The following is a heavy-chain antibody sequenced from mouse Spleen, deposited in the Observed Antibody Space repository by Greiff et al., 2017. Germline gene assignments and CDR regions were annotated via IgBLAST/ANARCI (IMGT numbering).Heavy chain of an antibody. CDR1: GFTFSSYA. V-gene: IGHV5-9*01. Sequence: EVMLVESGGGLVKLGGSLKLSCAASGFTFSSYAMSWVRQTPEKRLEWVATISSGGGNTYYPDSVKGRFTISRDNAKNTLYLQMSSLKSEDTAMYYCARQDGNWFAYWGQGTLVTVSA. CDR2: ISSGGGNT. CDR3: ARQDGNWFAY. J-gene: IGHJ3*01. D-gene: IGHD2-1*01.